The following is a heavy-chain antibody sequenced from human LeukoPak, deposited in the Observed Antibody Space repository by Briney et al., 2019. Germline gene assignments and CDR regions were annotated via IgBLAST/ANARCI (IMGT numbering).Heavy chain of an antibody. CDR1: GYSISSGYY. D-gene: IGHD3-22*01. CDR3: ARDQYYYDSSGYRQFDY. V-gene: IGHV4-38-2*02. Sequence: SETLSLTCTVSGYSISSGYYWGWIRQPPGKGLEWIGSIYHSGSTYYNPSLKSRVTMSVDTSKNQFSLKLSSVTAADTAVYYCARDQYYYDSSGYRQFDYWGQGTLVTVSS. J-gene: IGHJ4*02. CDR2: IYHSGST.